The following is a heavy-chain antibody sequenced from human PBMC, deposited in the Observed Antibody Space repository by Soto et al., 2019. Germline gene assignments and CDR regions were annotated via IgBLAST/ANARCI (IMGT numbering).Heavy chain of an antibody. Sequence: GGSLRLSCAASGFTVSSNYMSWVRQAPGKGLEWVSVIYSGGSTYYADSVKGRFTISRHNSKNTLYLQMNSLRAEDTAVYYCARFGSSTSYYYYMDVWGKGTTVTVSS. J-gene: IGHJ6*03. CDR2: IYSGGST. D-gene: IGHD2-2*01. CDR3: ARFGSSTSYYYYMDV. V-gene: IGHV3-53*04. CDR1: GFTVSSNY.